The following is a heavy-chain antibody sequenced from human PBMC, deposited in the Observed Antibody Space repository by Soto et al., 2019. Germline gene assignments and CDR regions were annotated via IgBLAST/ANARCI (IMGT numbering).Heavy chain of an antibody. Sequence: GSLRLSGAVSGFTFSSYSMNGVRQAPGKGLEWVSSISSSSSYIYYADSVKGRITISRDNAKNSLYLQMNSLRAEDTAVYYCERTLNYYDSSGYSDYWGQGTLVTVYS. V-gene: IGHV3-21*01. CDR1: GFTFSSYS. D-gene: IGHD3-22*01. CDR3: ERTLNYYDSSGYSDY. CDR2: ISSSSSYI. J-gene: IGHJ4*02.